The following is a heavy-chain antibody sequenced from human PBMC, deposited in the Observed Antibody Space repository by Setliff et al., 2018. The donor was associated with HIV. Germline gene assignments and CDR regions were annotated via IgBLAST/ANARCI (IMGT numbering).Heavy chain of an antibody. CDR1: GFTFSSYV. Sequence: GGSLRLSCAATGFTFSSYVLHWVRQAPGKGLVWVAVMSTGGDIKIYADSVKGRFTISRDNSKNTLFLQMNSLRPEDTATYYCVRGGFSHGFRRFSDLDSWGRGTLVTVSS. J-gene: IGHJ4*02. D-gene: IGHD5-18*01. CDR2: MSTGGDIK. V-gene: IGHV3-30-3*01. CDR3: VRGGFSHGFRRFSDLDS.